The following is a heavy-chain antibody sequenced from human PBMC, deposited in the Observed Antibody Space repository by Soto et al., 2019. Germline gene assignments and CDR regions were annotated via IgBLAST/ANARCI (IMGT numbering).Heavy chain of an antibody. CDR2: IWYDGSNK. CDR1: GLTFSSYG. J-gene: IGHJ5*02. D-gene: IGHD6-19*01. Sequence: QVQLVESGGGVVQPGRSLRLSFAASGLTFSSYGMHWVRQAPGKGRGWVAVIWYDGSNKYYADSVKGRFTISRDNSKNTLYLQMNSLRAEDTAVYYCARGHSSGWYNWFDPWGQGTLVTVSS. V-gene: IGHV3-33*01. CDR3: ARGHSSGWYNWFDP.